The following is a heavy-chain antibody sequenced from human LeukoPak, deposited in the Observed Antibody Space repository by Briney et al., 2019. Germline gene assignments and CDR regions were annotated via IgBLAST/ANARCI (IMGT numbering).Heavy chain of an antibody. V-gene: IGHV4-59*01. Sequence: SETLSLTCTVSNGSINFYYWSWLRQPPGKGLEWIGYIYHNGNTNYNPSLKSRVTISVDTSKNQFSLKLNSVTAADTAVYYCAREVRGQAWFDPWGQGTLVTVSS. CDR3: AREVRGQAWFDP. J-gene: IGHJ5*02. CDR1: NGSINFYY. CDR2: IYHNGNT.